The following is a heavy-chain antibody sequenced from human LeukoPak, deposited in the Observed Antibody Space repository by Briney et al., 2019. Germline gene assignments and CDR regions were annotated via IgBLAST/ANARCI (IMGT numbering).Heavy chain of an antibody. CDR2: INPNSGGT. CDR1: GYTFTRYY. D-gene: IGHD3-3*01. CDR3: ARVMGGLVIAAFDI. V-gene: IGHV1-2*02. J-gene: IGHJ3*02. Sequence: GASVKVSCKASGYTFTRYYMHWVRQAPGQRLERMGWINPNSGGTNYAQKFQSGVTMTRDTSISTAYMELSRLRSDDTAVYYCARVMGGLVIAAFDIWGQGTMVTVSS.